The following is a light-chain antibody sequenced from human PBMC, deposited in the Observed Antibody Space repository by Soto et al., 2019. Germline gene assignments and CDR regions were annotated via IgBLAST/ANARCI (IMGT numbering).Light chain of an antibody. V-gene: IGKV1-5*01. CDR3: QQLHGYPIT. CDR1: QSLSGW. Sequence: DIQMTQSPSSLSASVGDRVTITCRASQSLSGWLAWYQQKPGKAPKLLIYCVSSLESGVPSRFSGSGSGTHFTLTISSLQPEDFATYYCQQLHGYPITFGQGTRLEIK. J-gene: IGKJ5*01. CDR2: CVS.